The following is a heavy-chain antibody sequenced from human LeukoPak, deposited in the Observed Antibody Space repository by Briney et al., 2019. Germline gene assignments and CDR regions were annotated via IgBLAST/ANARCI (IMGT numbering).Heavy chain of an antibody. D-gene: IGHD1-26*01. J-gene: IGHJ4*02. V-gene: IGHV3-23*01. Sequence: PGGSPRLSCAASGCTFSNFLMTWVRQAPGKGPEWVSAISGSGGDTYYADSVKGRFTISRDNSKNTLYLQMNSLRAEDTAVYYCAKKGATTGDFDYWGQGTLVTVSS. CDR1: GCTFSNFL. CDR2: ISGSGGDT. CDR3: AKKGATTGDFDY.